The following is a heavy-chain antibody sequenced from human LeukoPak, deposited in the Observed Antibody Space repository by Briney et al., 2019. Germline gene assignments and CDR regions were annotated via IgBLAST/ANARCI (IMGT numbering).Heavy chain of an antibody. Sequence: GASVKVSCKASGYTFTNYGISWVRQAPGQGLEWMGWISAYNGNTNCAQKLQGRVAMTTDTSTSTAYMELRSLRSDDTAVYYCARNGDYWYFDLWGRGTLVTVSS. CDR2: ISAYNGNT. CDR3: ARNGDYWYFDL. D-gene: IGHD4-17*01. V-gene: IGHV1-18*01. J-gene: IGHJ2*01. CDR1: GYTFTNYG.